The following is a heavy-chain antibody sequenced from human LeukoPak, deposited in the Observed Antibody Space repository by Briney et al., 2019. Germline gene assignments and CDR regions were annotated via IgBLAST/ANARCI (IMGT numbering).Heavy chain of an antibody. Sequence: PSETLSLTCTVSGGSISSSSYYWGWIRQPPGKGLEWIGSIYYSGSTYYNPSLKSRVTISVDTSKNQSSLKLSPVTAADTAVYYCARDPNRGQYAGYFDYWGQGTLVTVSS. CDR3: ARDPNRGQYAGYFDY. CDR2: IYYSGST. CDR1: GGSISSSSYY. D-gene: IGHD7-27*01. J-gene: IGHJ4*02. V-gene: IGHV4-39*07.